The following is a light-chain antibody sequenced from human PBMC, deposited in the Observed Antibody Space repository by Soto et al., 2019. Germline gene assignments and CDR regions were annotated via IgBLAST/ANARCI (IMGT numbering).Light chain of an antibody. V-gene: IGKV1-39*01. CDR1: QSINSF. CDR3: QQTYSIPHT. CDR2: AAS. J-gene: IGKJ2*01. Sequence: DVQMTQSPSSLSASVGDRVAITCRASQSINSFLNWYQQTPGEAPKLLIYAASSLQSGVPSRFSGSGSGTEFTLTISSLQPADFATYYCQQTYSIPHTCGQGTKLEIK.